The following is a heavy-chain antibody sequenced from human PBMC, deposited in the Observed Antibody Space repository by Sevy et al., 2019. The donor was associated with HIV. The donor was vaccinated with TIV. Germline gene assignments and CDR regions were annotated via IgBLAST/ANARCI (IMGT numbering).Heavy chain of an antibody. J-gene: IGHJ3*02. D-gene: IGHD3-22*01. Sequence: GGSLRLSCAASGFIFNTFYMHWVRQAPGKGLEWVSRINSDGSNTNYADSVKGRFTISRDNAKNTLYLQMNSLRAEDTAEYYCAQIGKYYYDSSGFFAQAGAALDIWGQGTMVTVSS. V-gene: IGHV3-74*01. CDR3: AQIGKYYYDSSGFFAQAGAALDI. CDR1: GFIFNTFY. CDR2: INSDGSNT.